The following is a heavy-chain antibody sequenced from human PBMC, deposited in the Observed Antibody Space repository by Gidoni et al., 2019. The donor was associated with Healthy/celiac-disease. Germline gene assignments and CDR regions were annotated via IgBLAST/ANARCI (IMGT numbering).Heavy chain of an antibody. CDR3: ARAYADSSGGNAFDI. V-gene: IGHV4-31*03. D-gene: IGHD3-22*01. CDR2: IYYSGST. Sequence: QVQLQESGPGLVKPSQTLSLTCTVSGGSISSGGYYWRCIRQHPGKGLEWIGYIYYSGSTYYNPPLKSRVTISVDTSKNQFSLKLSSGTAADTAVYYCARAYADSSGGNAFDIWGQGTMVTVSS. J-gene: IGHJ3*02. CDR1: GGSISSGGYY.